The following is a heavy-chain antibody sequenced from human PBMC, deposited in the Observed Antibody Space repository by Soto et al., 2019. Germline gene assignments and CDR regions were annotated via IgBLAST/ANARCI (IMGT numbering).Heavy chain of an antibody. D-gene: IGHD6-19*01. CDR3: AKTVAGNFDY. J-gene: IGHJ4*02. CDR1: GFTFDDYA. V-gene: IGHV3-9*01. Sequence: DVQLVESGGGLVQPGRSLRLSCAASGFTFDDYAMHWVRQAPGKGLEWVSGISWNSGSIGYADSVKGRFTISRDNAKNSLYLQMNSLRAEDTALYYCAKTVAGNFDYWGQGTLVTVSS. CDR2: ISWNSGSI.